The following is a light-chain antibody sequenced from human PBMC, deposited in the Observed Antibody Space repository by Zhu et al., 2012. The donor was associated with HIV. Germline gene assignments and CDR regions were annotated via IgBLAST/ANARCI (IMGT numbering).Light chain of an antibody. J-gene: IGKJ2*01. CDR3: QQYNTWPYT. CDR2: GAS. CDR1: DFVNSK. V-gene: IGKV3-15*01. Sequence: EVVMTQSPTTLSVPPGERATLSCRAGDFVNSKLAWYQHKRGQAPRLLLYGASTRATGIPARFTGSGSGTEFTLTITSMQSEDFATYYCQQYNTWPYTFGQGTKLEIK.